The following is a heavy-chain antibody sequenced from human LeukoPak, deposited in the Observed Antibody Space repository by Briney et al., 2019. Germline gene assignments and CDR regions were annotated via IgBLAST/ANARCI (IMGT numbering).Heavy chain of an antibody. V-gene: IGHV3-48*04. CDR1: GFTFSSYS. J-gene: IGHJ5*02. D-gene: IGHD6-13*01. CDR2: ISSSSSTI. CDR3: AGDRQQLVPGWFDP. Sequence: PGGSPRLSCAASGFTFSSYSMNWVRQAPGKGLEWVSYISSSSSTIYYADSVKGRFTISRDNAKNSLYLQMNSLRAEDTAVYYCAGDRQQLVPGWFDPWGQGTLVTVSS.